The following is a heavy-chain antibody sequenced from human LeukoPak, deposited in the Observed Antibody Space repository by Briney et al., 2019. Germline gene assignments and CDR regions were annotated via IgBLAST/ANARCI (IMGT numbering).Heavy chain of an antibody. Sequence: GGSLRLSCAASGFTFSSYGMHWVRQAPGKGLEWVAFIRYDGSNKYYADSVKGRFTISRDNSKNTLYLQMNSLRAEDTAVYYCARADTAMATSPFDYWGQGTLVTVSS. J-gene: IGHJ4*02. D-gene: IGHD5-18*01. CDR1: GFTFSSYG. CDR3: ARADTAMATSPFDY. V-gene: IGHV3-30*02. CDR2: IRYDGSNK.